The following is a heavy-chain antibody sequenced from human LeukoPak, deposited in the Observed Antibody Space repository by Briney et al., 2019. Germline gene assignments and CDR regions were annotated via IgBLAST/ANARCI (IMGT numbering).Heavy chain of an antibody. CDR1: GGTFSSYA. D-gene: IGHD2-21*01. J-gene: IGHJ3*02. CDR2: IIPIFGTA. V-gene: IGHV1-69*01. Sequence: SVKVSCKASGGTFSSYAISWVRQAPGQGLEWMGGIIPIFGTANYAQKFQGRVTITADESTSTAYMELSSLRSEDTAVYYCARKHGAYDAFDIWGQGTMVTVSS. CDR3: ARKHGAYDAFDI.